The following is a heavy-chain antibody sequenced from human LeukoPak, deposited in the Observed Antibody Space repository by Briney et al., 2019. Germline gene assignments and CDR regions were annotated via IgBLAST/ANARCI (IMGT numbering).Heavy chain of an antibody. CDR2: FDPEDGET. J-gene: IGHJ4*02. CDR3: TTDSGRSYFYFNF. Sequence: EASVKVSCKVSGYTLTELSMHWVRQAPGKGLEWMGGFDPEDGETIYAQKFQGRVTVTEDTVTDTGYMELRSLTSDDTAVYFCTTDSGRSYFYFNFWGQGTLVTVSS. D-gene: IGHD3-10*01. V-gene: IGHV1-24*01. CDR1: GYTLTELS.